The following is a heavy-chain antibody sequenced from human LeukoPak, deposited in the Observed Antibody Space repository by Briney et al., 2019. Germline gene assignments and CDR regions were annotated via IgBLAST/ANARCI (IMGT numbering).Heavy chain of an antibody. V-gene: IGHV3-23*01. Sequence: PGGSLRLSCAASGFTFSSYSMNWVRQAPGKGLEWVSAISGSGGSTYYADSVKGRFTISRDNSKNTLYLQMNSLRAEDTAVYYCAKGQRDAVYYYYYMDVWGKGTTVTVSS. J-gene: IGHJ6*03. CDR1: GFTFSSYS. CDR2: ISGSGGST. CDR3: AKGQRDAVYYYYYMDV.